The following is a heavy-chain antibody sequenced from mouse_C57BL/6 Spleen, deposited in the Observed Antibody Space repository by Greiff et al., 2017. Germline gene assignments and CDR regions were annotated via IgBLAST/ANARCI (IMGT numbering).Heavy chain of an antibody. CDR3: ARGYYAMDY. Sequence: DVKLQESGPELVKPGASVKISCKASGYTFTDYYMNWVKQSHGKSLEWIGDINPNNGGTSYNQKFKGKATLTVDKSSSTAYMELRSLTSEDSAVYYCARGYYAMDYWGQGTSVTVSS. CDR1: GYTFTDYY. V-gene: IGHV1-26*01. J-gene: IGHJ4*01. CDR2: INPNNGGT.